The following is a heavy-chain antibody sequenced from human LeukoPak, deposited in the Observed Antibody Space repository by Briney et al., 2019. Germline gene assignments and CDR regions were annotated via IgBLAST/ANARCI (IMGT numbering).Heavy chain of an antibody. CDR2: IYTSGST. J-gene: IGHJ4*02. CDR1: GGSISSYY. V-gene: IGHV4-4*07. Sequence: SETLSLTCTVSGGSISSYYWSWIRQPAGKGLEWIGRIYTSGSTDYNPSLKSRVFMSVDTSKNQISLKLTSVTAADTAVYSCAREEGLWSDLDFWGQGTLVTVSS. CDR3: AREEGLWSDLDF. D-gene: IGHD5-18*01.